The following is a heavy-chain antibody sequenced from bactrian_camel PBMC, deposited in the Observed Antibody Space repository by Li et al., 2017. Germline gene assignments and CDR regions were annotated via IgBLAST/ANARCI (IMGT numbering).Heavy chain of an antibody. CDR1: RYTYKRNC. V-gene: IGHV3S42*01. Sequence: VQLVESGGGSVQAGGSLTLSCAAGRYTYKRNCMGWFRQRPGKDREGVAVLWIGGASTTYADSVKGRFIITRDKAKHTLYLQMSGLNPEDTAMYYCAARQPCRVWLGYEDPGEYNIWGQGTQVTVS. J-gene: IGHJ4*01. CDR3: AARQPCRVWLGYEDPGEYNI. D-gene: IGHD5*01. CDR2: LWIGGAST.